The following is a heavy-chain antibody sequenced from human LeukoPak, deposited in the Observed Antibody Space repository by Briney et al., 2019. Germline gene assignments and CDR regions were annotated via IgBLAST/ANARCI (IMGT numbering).Heavy chain of an antibody. Sequence: PGGSLRLSCAASGFTFSSYAMSWVRQAPGKGLEWVSAISGSGGSTYYADSVKGRFTISRDNSKNTLYLQMNSLRAEDTAVYYCARVKSSSWYWRGDAFDIWGQGTMVTVSS. J-gene: IGHJ3*02. V-gene: IGHV3-23*01. CDR1: GFTFSSYA. CDR3: ARVKSSSWYWRGDAFDI. CDR2: ISGSGGST. D-gene: IGHD6-13*01.